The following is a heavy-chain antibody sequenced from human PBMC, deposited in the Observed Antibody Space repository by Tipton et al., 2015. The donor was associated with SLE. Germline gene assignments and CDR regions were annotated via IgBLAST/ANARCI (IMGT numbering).Heavy chain of an antibody. D-gene: IGHD1-1*01. Sequence: LRLSCNVPGDSIGSYSWSWIRQAPGKRLEWIGYIFYTGSTNYNPSLKSRVAMSVDMSKNQFSLKLTSVTAADTAVYYCASGNPVMPLWGQGTLVTVSS. J-gene: IGHJ4*02. CDR2: IFYTGST. CDR3: ASGNPVMPL. CDR1: GDSIGSYS. V-gene: IGHV4-59*01.